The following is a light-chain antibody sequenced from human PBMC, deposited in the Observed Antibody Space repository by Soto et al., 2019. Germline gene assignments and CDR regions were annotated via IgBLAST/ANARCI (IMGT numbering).Light chain of an antibody. Sequence: DIQLTQSPSSLSSSLGDRVTITCQASQDISNSLTWYQQKPGQAPMLLIYEASNWATGVPLRFSGSGSGADFTFTISSLQPEDIAPYYCQQYINRPLTFGQGTRLEIK. J-gene: IGKJ5*01. V-gene: IGKV1-33*01. CDR2: EAS. CDR1: QDISNS. CDR3: QQYINRPLT.